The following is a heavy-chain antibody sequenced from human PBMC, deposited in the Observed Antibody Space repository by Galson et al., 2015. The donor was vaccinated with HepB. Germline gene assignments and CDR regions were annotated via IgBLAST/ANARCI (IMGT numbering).Heavy chain of an antibody. CDR1: GYTFITYG. CDR3: ARHIRTDRRDVPFEI. D-gene: IGHD3-10*02. J-gene: IGHJ3*02. Sequence: SVKVSCKASGYTFITYGISWVRQAPGQGLEWMGWVNPYNGDTNYGRRVQDRVTMTTDTSTSTSYLELRSLTADDTAVYYCARHIRTDRRDVPFEIWGQGTMVTVS. V-gene: IGHV1-18*01. CDR2: VNPYNGDT.